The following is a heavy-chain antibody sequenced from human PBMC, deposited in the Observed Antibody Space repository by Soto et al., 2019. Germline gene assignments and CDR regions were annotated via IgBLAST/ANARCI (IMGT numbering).Heavy chain of an antibody. D-gene: IGHD3-3*01. CDR1: GYTFTSYD. J-gene: IGHJ6*02. CDR2: MNPNSGNT. Sequence: ASVKVSCKASGYTFTSYDINWVRQATGQGLGWMGWMNPNSGNTGYAQKFQGRVTMTRNTSISTAYMELSSLRSEDTAVYYCARGRFLEWLLSAYYYYGMDVWGQGTTVTVSS. CDR3: ARGRFLEWLLSAYYYYGMDV. V-gene: IGHV1-8*01.